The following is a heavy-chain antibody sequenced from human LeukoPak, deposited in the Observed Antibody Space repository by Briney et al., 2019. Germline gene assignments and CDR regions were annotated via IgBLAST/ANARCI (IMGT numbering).Heavy chain of an antibody. CDR2: ISGSGGST. D-gene: IGHD4-11*01. CDR3: AKHLGTTVISYYYYYMDV. J-gene: IGHJ6*03. V-gene: IGHV3-23*01. CDR1: GFTFSSYA. Sequence: PGGSLRLSCAASGFTFSSYAMSWVRQAPGKGLEWVSAISGSGGSTYYADSVKGRFTISRDNSKDTLYLQMNSLRAEDTAVYYCAKHLGTTVISYYYYYMDVWGKGTTVTVSS.